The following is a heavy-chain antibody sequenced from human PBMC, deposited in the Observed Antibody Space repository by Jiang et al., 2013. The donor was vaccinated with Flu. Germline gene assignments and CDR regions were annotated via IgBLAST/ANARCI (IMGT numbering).Heavy chain of an antibody. D-gene: IGHD3-16*01. Sequence: GSGLVKPSETLSLTCTVSGGSISSSSYYWGWIRQPPGKGLEWIGSIYYSGSTYYNPSLKSRVTISVDTSKNQFSLKLSSVTAADTAVYYCARQSAFGDAFDIWGQGTMVTVSS. V-gene: IGHV4-39*07. J-gene: IGHJ3*02. CDR3: ARQSAFGDAFDI. CDR2: IYYSGST. CDR1: GGSISSSSYY.